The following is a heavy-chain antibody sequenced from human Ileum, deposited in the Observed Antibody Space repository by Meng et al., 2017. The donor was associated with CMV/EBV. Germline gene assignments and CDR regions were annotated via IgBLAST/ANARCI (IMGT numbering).Heavy chain of an antibody. J-gene: IGHJ4*02. CDR1: GGSISSYY. CDR3: ARDPRRYCSTSSCYYFDH. D-gene: IGHD2-2*01. CDR2: IYYSGST. V-gene: IGHV4-59*12. Sequence: SETLSLTCTVSGGSISSYYWSWIRQPPGKGLEWIGYIYYSGSTNYNPSLKSRVTISVDTSKNQFSLKLSSVTAADTAVYYCARDPRRYCSTSSCYYFDHWGQGTLVTVSS.